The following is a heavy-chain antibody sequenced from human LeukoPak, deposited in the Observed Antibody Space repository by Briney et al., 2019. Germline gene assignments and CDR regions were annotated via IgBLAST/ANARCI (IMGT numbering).Heavy chain of an antibody. CDR3: AREGRDGCHY. V-gene: IGHV4-59*12. CDR2: IYYSGST. J-gene: IGHJ4*02. Sequence: SETLSLTCTVSGGSISSYYWSWIRQPPGKGLEWIGYIYYSGSTNYNPSLKSRVTISVDTSKNQFSLKLSSVTAADTAVYYCAREGRDGCHYWGQGTLVTVSS. CDR1: GGSISSYY. D-gene: IGHD2-15*01.